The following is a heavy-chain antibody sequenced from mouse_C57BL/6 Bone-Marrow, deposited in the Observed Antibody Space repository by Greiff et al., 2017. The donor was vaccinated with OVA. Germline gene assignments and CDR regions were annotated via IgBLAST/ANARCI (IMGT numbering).Heavy chain of an antibody. D-gene: IGHD1-1*01. CDR1: GYTFTSYW. CDR2: IHPNSGST. Sequence: VQLQQPGAELVKPGASVKLSCKASGYTFTSYWMHWVKQRPGQGLEWIGMIHPNSGSTNYNEKFKSKATLTVDKSSSTAYMQLSSLTSEDSAVYYCARSTYYYGSSVGDWGQGTTLTVSS. CDR3: ARSTYYYGSSVGD. V-gene: IGHV1-64*01. J-gene: IGHJ2*01.